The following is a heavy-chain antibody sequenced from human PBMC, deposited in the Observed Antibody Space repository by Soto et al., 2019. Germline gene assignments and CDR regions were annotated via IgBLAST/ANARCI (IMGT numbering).Heavy chain of an antibody. CDR1: GFTVSSNY. CDR2: IYSGGST. CDR3: AREGGGSYYAFDI. D-gene: IGHD1-26*01. Sequence: EVQLVETGGGLIQPGGSPRLSCAASGFTVSSNYMSWVRQAPGKGLEWVSVIYSGGSTYYADSVKGRFTISRDNSKNTLYLQMNSLRAEDTAVYYCAREGGGSYYAFDIWGQGTMVTVSS. J-gene: IGHJ3*02. V-gene: IGHV3-53*02.